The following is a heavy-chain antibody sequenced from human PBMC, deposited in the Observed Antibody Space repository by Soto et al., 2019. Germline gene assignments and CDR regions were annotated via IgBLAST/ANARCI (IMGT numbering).Heavy chain of an antibody. CDR2: VSFSGNT. D-gene: IGHD3-10*01. Sequence: QVLLQESGPGLVKPSQTLSLTCSFSGASLTSGSYYWNWIRQLPGRGLEWIGFVSFSGNTHYNPSLQIRVSISLDTSKNQFSLRLDSVTAADTAVYYCAKGVNYFGTGSHFFDIWGQGTLVPVSS. CDR1: GASLTSGSYY. V-gene: IGHV4-31*03. CDR3: AKGVNYFGTGSHFFDI. J-gene: IGHJ3*02.